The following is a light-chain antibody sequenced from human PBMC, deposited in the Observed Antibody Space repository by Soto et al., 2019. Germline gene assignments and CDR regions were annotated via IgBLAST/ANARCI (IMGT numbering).Light chain of an antibody. J-gene: IGKJ1*01. V-gene: IGKV1-5*03. CDR1: QSISSW. CDR2: KAS. CDR3: QQYNSYSVT. Sequence: DIQMTQSPSTLSASVGDRVTITCRASQSISSWLAWYQQKPGKAPKLLIYKASSLESGVPSWFSGSGSGTEFTLTISSLQPDDFASYYCQQYNSYSVTCGQGTKVEIK.